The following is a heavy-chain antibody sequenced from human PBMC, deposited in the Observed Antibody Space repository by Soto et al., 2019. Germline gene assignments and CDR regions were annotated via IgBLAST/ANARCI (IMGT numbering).Heavy chain of an antibody. D-gene: IGHD4-17*01. J-gene: IGHJ4*02. Sequence: QVQLVESGGGVVQPGRSLRLSCAASGFTFSSYAMHWVRQAPGKGLEWVAVISYDGSNKYYADSVKGRFTISRDNSKNTLYLQMISLRAEDTAVYYCADKYGHGGFDYWGQGPWSPSPQ. CDR2: ISYDGSNK. CDR1: GFTFSSYA. V-gene: IGHV3-30-3*01. CDR3: ADKYGHGGFDY.